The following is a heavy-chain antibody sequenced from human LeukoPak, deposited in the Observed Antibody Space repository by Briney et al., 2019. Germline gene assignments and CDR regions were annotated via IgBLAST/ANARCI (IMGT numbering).Heavy chain of an antibody. J-gene: IGHJ5*01. V-gene: IGHV4-31*03. D-gene: IGHD5-18*01. CDR2: IDYSGKT. CDR3: ARGYPFFDF. Sequence: PSQTLSLTCTVSGGSISSGGYYWSWIRQHPGKGLEWIGYIDYSGKTYYKPSLKSRLTISRDTSKNQLSLRLTSVTAADTAVYYCARGYPFFDFWGQGTLVTVSS. CDR1: GGSISSGGYY.